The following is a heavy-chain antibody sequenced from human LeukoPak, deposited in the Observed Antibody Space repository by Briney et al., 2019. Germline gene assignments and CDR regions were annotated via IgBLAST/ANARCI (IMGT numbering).Heavy chain of an antibody. D-gene: IGHD1-26*01. CDR2: ISGSGGST. J-gene: IGHJ4*02. V-gene: IGHV3-23*01. CDR3: ANLRGGAVGTFDY. CDR1: GSTFSSYA. Sequence: GGSLRLSCAASGSTFSSYAMSWVRQAPGKGLEWVSAISGSGGSTYYADSVKGRFTISRDNSKNTLYLQMNSLRAEDTAVYYCANLRGGAVGTFDYCGQGTLVTVSS.